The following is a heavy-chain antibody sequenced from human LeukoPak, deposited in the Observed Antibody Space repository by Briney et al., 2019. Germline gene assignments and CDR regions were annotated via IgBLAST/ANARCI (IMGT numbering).Heavy chain of an antibody. CDR1: GGSISSSPYY. CDR2: IYYSGTA. Sequence: PSETLSLTCTASGGSISSSPYYWGWIRQPPGKGLEWIVSIYYSGTAHYNPSLESRVTISVDTSKNQFSLKLASVTAADTAIYYCAKGAGGFSYYNWFDPWGQGTLVTVSS. J-gene: IGHJ5*02. CDR3: AKGAGGFSYYNWFDP. V-gene: IGHV4-39*07. D-gene: IGHD5-18*01.